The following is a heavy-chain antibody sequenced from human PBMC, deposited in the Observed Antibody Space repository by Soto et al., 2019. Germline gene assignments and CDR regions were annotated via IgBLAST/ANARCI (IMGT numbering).Heavy chain of an antibody. D-gene: IGHD6-6*01. CDR2: IYYSGST. J-gene: IGHJ4*02. CDR1: GGSISSYY. Sequence: PSETLSLTCTVSGGSISSYYWSWIRQPPGKGLEWIGCIYYSGSTNYNPSLKSRVTISVDTSKNQFSLKLSSVTAADTAVYYCARGETSIAGLNDYWGQGTLVTVSS. V-gene: IGHV4-59*01. CDR3: ARGETSIAGLNDY.